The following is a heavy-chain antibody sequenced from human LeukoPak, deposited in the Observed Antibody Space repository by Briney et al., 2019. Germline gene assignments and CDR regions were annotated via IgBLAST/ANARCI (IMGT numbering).Heavy chain of an antibody. D-gene: IGHD6-19*01. V-gene: IGHV4-30-4*08. CDR3: ASLSSGWYNDAFDI. Sequence: PSETLSLTCTVSGGSISSGDYYWSWIRQPPGKGLEWIGYIYYTGSSYYNPSLKSRVTMSVDTSKNQFSLKLSSVTAADTAVYYCASLSSGWYNDAFDIWGQGTMATVSS. CDR2: IYYTGSS. CDR1: GGSISSGDYY. J-gene: IGHJ3*02.